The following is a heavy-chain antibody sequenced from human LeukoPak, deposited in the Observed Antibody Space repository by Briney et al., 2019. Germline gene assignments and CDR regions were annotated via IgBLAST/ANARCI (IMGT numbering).Heavy chain of an antibody. CDR2: IRYDGSEG. V-gene: IGHV3-30*02. CDR3: AKVGYGWYEVDY. D-gene: IGHD6-19*01. Sequence: GGSLRLSCAVSGSTFSTYGMHWVRQAPGKGLDWVAFIRYDGSEGYYADSVKDRFTVSRDNSKNTLYLQMNSLRAEDTAVYYCAKVGYGWYEVDYWGQGTLVTVSS. J-gene: IGHJ4*02. CDR1: GSTFSTYG.